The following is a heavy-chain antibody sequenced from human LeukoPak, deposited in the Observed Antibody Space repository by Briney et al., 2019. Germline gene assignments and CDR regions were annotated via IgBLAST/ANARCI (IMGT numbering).Heavy chain of an antibody. D-gene: IGHD4-11*01. CDR3: TRDRTTITLFEL. CDR1: GFTFSSYA. V-gene: IGHV3-74*01. Sequence: GGSLRLSCAASGFTFSSYAMHWVRQVPGKGLVWVSRISPDGSTTGYADSVKGRFTASRDNARNTLYLQINSLRAEDSAVYYCTRDRTTITLFELWGQGTLVTVSS. CDR2: ISPDGSTT. J-gene: IGHJ4*02.